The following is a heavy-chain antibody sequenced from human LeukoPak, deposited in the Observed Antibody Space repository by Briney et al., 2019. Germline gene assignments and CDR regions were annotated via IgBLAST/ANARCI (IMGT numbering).Heavy chain of an antibody. CDR1: GGTFSSYA. Sequence: SVKVSCKASGGTFSSYAISWVRQAPGQGLEWMGRIIPILGIANYAQKFRGRVTITADKSTSTAYMELSSLRSEDTAVYYCARWSSTDIVVGDAFDIWGQGTMVTVSS. J-gene: IGHJ3*02. V-gene: IGHV1-69*04. CDR3: ARWSSTDIVVGDAFDI. D-gene: IGHD2-15*01. CDR2: IIPILGIA.